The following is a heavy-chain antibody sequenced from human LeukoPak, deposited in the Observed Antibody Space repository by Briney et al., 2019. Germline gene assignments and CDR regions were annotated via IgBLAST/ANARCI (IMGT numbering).Heavy chain of an antibody. CDR2: ISWNSGSI. CDR1: GFTFDDYA. J-gene: IGHJ4*02. CDR3: AKGASSGWWGDTDFDY. Sequence: GGSLRFSCAASGFTFDDYAMHWVRQAPGKGLEWVSGISWNSGSIGYADSVKGRFTISRDNAKNSLYLQMNSLRAEDTALYYCAKGASSGWWGDTDFDYWGQGTLVTVSS. V-gene: IGHV3-9*01. D-gene: IGHD6-19*01.